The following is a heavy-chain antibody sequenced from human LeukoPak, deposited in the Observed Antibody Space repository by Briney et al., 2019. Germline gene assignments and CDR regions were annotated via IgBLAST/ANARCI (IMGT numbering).Heavy chain of an antibody. CDR2: IYPGDSDT. D-gene: IGHD4-23*01. J-gene: IGHJ3*02. CDR1: RYSFSNYW. CDR3: ARQSVVTPRAAFDI. V-gene: IGHV5-51*01. Sequence: GESLKISFKGSRYSFSNYWIGWVRQMPGKGLEWMGIIYPGDSDTRYSPSFQGQVTISADKSISTAYLQWRSLKAMDTAMYYCARQSVVTPRAAFDIWGQGTMVTVSS.